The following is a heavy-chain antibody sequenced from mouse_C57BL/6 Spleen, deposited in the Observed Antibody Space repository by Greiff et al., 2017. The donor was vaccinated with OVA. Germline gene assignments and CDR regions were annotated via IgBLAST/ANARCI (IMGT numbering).Heavy chain of an antibody. CDR3: ARSPIYYDYDGGYWYFDV. D-gene: IGHD2-4*01. J-gene: IGHJ1*03. CDR2: IRNKANGYTT. CDR1: GFTFTDYY. Sequence: DVKLVESGGGLVQPGGSLSLSCAASGFTFTDYYMSWVRQPPGKALEWLGFIRNKANGYTTEYSASVKGRFTISRDNSQSILYLQMNALRAEDSATYYCARSPIYYDYDGGYWYFDVWGTGTTVTVSS. V-gene: IGHV7-3*01.